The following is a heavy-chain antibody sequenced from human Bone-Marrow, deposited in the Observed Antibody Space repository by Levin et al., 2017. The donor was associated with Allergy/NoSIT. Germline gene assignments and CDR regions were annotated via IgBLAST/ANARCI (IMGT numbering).Heavy chain of an antibody. Sequence: QTLSLTCTFSGFSLSTSAMCVSWIRQPPGKALEWLARIDWDDDKYYSTSLKTRLTISKDTFRNQVVLTMTNMDPVDTATYFCALMRVDKWSYDYWGQGTLVTVSS. V-gene: IGHV2-70*11. CDR2: IDWDDDK. CDR3: ALMRVDKWSYDY. D-gene: IGHD1-26*01. CDR1: GFSLSTSAMC. J-gene: IGHJ4*02.